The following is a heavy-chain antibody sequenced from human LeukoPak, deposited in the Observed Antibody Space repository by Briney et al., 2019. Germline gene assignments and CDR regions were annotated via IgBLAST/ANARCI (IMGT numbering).Heavy chain of an antibody. D-gene: IGHD3-10*01. CDR1: GITFSNYP. J-gene: IGHJ4*02. CDR2: ISGTGSNT. CDR3: ACGELLLFGY. Sequence: GRSLRLSCTASGITFSNYPMSWVRQAPGKGLEWVSTISGTGSNTYYADSVKGRFTISRDNSENTLYVQMNSLRVEDTAVYYCACGELLLFGYWGQGKLVTVSS. V-gene: IGHV3-23*01.